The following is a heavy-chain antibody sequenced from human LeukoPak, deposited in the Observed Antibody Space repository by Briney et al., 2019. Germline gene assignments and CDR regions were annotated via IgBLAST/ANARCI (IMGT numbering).Heavy chain of an antibody. D-gene: IGHD4-17*01. CDR3: ARRVPYGDLYFDY. V-gene: IGHV4-39*01. CDR2: IYYSGST. Sequence: SETLSLTCTVSGGSISSSSYYWGWLRQPPGKGLEWIGSIYYSGSTYYNPSIKSRVTISVDTSENQFSLKLSSVTAADTAVYYCARRVPYGDLYFDYWGQGTLVTVSS. J-gene: IGHJ4*02. CDR1: GGSISSSSYY.